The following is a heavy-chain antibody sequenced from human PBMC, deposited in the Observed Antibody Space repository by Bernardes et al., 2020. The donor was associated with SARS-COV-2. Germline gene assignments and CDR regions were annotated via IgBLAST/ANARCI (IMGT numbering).Heavy chain of an antibody. J-gene: IGHJ4*02. V-gene: IGHV3-30*18. Sequence: GGSLRLSCAASGFTFSSYGMHWVRQAPGKGLEWVAVISYDGSNKYYADSVKGRFTISRDNSKNTLYLQMNSLRAEDTAVYYCAKVLGEYCSSTSCYPADYWGQGTLVTVSS. CDR1: GFTFSSYG. CDR3: AKVLGEYCSSTSCYPADY. D-gene: IGHD2-2*01. CDR2: ISYDGSNK.